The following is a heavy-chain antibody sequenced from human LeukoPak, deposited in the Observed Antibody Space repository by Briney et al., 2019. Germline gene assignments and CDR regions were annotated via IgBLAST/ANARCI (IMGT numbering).Heavy chain of an antibody. J-gene: IGHJ6*03. Sequence: PGGSLRLSCAASGSTFSTDAMHWVRQAPGKGLEWVAVISDDGSKIYYADSVKGRFTISRDNSKNTLYLQINSLRHDDTAVYYCARDPSSSWSWAYYYYYYYMDVWGKGTTVTVSS. CDR2: ISDDGSKI. CDR1: GSTFSTDA. D-gene: IGHD6-13*01. CDR3: ARDPSSSWSWAYYYYYYYMDV. V-gene: IGHV3-30*04.